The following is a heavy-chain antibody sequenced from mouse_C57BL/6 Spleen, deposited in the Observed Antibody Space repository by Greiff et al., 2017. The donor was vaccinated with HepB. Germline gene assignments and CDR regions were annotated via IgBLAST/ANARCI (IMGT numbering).Heavy chain of an antibody. D-gene: IGHD2-1*01. CDR2: IYPGSGST. CDR1: GYTFTSYW. CDR3: ARRTYGNLYYYAMDY. J-gene: IGHJ4*01. V-gene: IGHV1-55*01. Sequence: QVQLKQSGAELVKPGASVKMSCKASGYTFTSYWITWVKQRPGQGLEWIGDIYPGSGSTNYNEKFKSKATLTVDTSSSTAYMQLSSLTSEDSAVYYCARRTYGNLYYYAMDYWGQGTSVTVSS.